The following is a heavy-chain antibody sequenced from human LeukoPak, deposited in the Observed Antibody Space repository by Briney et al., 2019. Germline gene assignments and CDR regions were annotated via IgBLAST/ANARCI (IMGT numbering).Heavy chain of an antibody. J-gene: IGHJ5*02. CDR2: IYHSGST. CDR1: GYSISSGYY. D-gene: IGHD6-19*01. Sequence: PSETLSLTCAVSGYSISSGYYWAWIRQPPGKGLEWIGIIYHSGSTYYNPSLKSRVTISVDTSKNQFSLKLSSVTAADTAVYYCAREGSSGEGWFDPWGQGTLVTVSS. V-gene: IGHV4-38-2*02. CDR3: AREGSSGEGWFDP.